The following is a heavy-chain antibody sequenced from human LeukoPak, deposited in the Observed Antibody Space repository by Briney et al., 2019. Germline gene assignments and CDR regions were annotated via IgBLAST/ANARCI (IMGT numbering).Heavy chain of an antibody. CDR3: ARDARPYGDLFFDY. Sequence: GGSLSLSCAASGFSLSNYGMHWVRQAPGQGLEWVAVIWYDGSNKYYADSVKGRFTISRDNSKNTLYLQMNSLRAEDTAVYYCARDARPYGDLFFDYWGQGTLVTVSS. J-gene: IGHJ4*02. CDR1: GFSLSNYG. CDR2: IWYDGSNK. V-gene: IGHV3-33*01. D-gene: IGHD4-17*01.